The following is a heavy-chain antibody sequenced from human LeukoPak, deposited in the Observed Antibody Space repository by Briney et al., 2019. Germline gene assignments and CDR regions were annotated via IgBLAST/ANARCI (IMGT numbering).Heavy chain of an antibody. D-gene: IGHD3-10*01. Sequence: SQTLSLTCTVSGGSISSNDYYWSWIRQPPGKGLEWIGYIYHSGSTYYNPSLKSRVTISINRSKNQFSLRLNSVTAADTAVYYCARVEAGMWFGELLANDYWGQGTFVTVSS. CDR1: GGSISSNDYY. V-gene: IGHV4-30-2*01. CDR3: ARVEAGMWFGELLANDY. J-gene: IGHJ4*02. CDR2: IYHSGST.